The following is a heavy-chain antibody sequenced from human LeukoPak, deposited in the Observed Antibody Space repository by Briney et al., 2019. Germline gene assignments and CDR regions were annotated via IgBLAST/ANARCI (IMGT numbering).Heavy chain of an antibody. D-gene: IGHD3-3*01. J-gene: IGHJ4*02. Sequence: SQTLSLTCTVSGGSISSGKYYWSWIRQPPGKGLEWIGYIYYSGSTYYNPSLKSRVTISVDTSKNQFSLKLSSVTAADTAVYYCARKYYDFWSGPYYFDYWGQGTLVTVSS. CDR2: IYYSGST. CDR1: GGSISSGKYY. V-gene: IGHV4-30-4*08. CDR3: ARKYYDFWSGPYYFDY.